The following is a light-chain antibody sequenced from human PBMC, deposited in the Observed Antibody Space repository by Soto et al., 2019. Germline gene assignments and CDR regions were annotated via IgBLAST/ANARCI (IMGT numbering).Light chain of an antibody. CDR1: QSISNY. J-gene: IGKJ5*01. CDR2: AAS. CDR3: QQSYSTPIT. V-gene: IGKV1-39*01. Sequence: DLQMTQSPSSLSASVGDIVTITCRASQSISNYLNWYQQKPGKAPKVLIYAASNLQSGVPSRFSGSGSGTDFTLTISSLQPEDFATYYCQQSYSTPITFGQGTRLEIK.